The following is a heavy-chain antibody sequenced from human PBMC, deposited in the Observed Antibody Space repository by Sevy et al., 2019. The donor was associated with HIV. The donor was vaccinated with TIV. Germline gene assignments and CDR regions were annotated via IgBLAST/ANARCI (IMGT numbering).Heavy chain of an antibody. V-gene: IGHV3-21*01. Sequence: GGSLRLSCAASGFTFSSYAMNWVRQAPGKGLEWVSSINAISSNIYYADSVKGRFTISRDNAENSLYLQMNSLRAEDTAVYYCARDRGVGTSSYGMDVWGQGTTVTVSS. CDR1: GFTFSSYA. CDR2: INAISSNI. CDR3: ARDRGVGTSSYGMDV. J-gene: IGHJ6*02. D-gene: IGHD1-26*01.